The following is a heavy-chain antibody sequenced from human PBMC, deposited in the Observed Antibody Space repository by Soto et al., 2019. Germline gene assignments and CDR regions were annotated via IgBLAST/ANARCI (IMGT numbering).Heavy chain of an antibody. Sequence: EMQLVESGGGSVQPGRSLRLSCTASGFNFEEYAMHWVRQAPGKGLEWVSSISWNSDSTGYADSVKGRFTIARDNAKNSLYLQMNRLRGEDTALYYCAKETAWGAGNKFGYFGMDVWGQGTTVTVSS. D-gene: IGHD3-10*01. J-gene: IGHJ6*02. CDR2: ISWNSDST. CDR1: GFNFEEYA. V-gene: IGHV3-9*01. CDR3: AKETAWGAGNKFGYFGMDV.